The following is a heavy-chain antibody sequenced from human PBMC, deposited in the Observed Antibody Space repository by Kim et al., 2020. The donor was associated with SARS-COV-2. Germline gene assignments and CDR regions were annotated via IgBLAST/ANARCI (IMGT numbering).Heavy chain of an antibody. D-gene: IGHD3-10*01. CDR1: GGSFSGYY. V-gene: IGHV4-34*01. Sequence: SETLSLTCAVYGGSFSGYYWSWIRQPPGKGLEWIGEINHSGSTNYNPSLKSRVTISVDTSNNQFSLKLSSMTAADTAVYYCASCPQPRSYGSGSYYSNYYYYGMCVWGQGTTVTVSS. J-gene: IGHJ6*02. CDR3: ASCPQPRSYGSGSYYSNYYYYGMCV. CDR2: INHSGST.